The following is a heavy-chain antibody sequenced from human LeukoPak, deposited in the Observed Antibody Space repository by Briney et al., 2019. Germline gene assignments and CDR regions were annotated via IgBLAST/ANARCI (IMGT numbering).Heavy chain of an antibody. D-gene: IGHD4-17*01. CDR2: IIPIFGTA. V-gene: IGHV1-69*06. CDR1: GGTFSSYA. CDR3: ARAPLSTVTHPPYYYYYMDV. J-gene: IGHJ6*03. Sequence: ASVKVSCKASGGTFSSYAISWVRQAPGQGLEWMGGIIPIFGTANYAQKFQGRVTITADKSTSTAYMELSSLRSEDTAVYYCARAPLSTVTHPPYYYYYMDVWGKGTTVTVSS.